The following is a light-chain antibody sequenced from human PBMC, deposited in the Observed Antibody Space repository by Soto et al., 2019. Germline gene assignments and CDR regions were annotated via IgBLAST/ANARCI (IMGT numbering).Light chain of an antibody. V-gene: IGKV3-15*01. CDR3: QQYNYWPPVT. J-gene: IGKJ4*01. Sequence: EIVMTQSPATLSVSPGERATLSCRASQTISSDLAWYQQKPGQAPRLLIYGASTRATGIPARFSGSGSGTAFTLTISSLQSEDFAVYYCQQYNYWPPVTFGGGTKVEI. CDR2: GAS. CDR1: QTISSD.